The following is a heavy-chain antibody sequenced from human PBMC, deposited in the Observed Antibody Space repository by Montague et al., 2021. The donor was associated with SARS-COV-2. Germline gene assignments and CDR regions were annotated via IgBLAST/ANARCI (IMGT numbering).Heavy chain of an antibody. CDR2: ISNTRNT. D-gene: IGHD2-2*01. V-gene: IGHV4-59*02. CDR1: GVSVSGYF. CDR3: ARDRRPVVVPGAGPAGRAFDI. J-gene: IGHJ3*02. Sequence: SETLSLTCSVSGVSVSGYFWTWIRQRPAKGLEWIGYISNTRNTNYSPSPKSRVSIAVDTSTNQFYLRLNSVTAADTAVYYCARDRRPVVVPGAGPAGRAFDIWGQGTMVTVSS.